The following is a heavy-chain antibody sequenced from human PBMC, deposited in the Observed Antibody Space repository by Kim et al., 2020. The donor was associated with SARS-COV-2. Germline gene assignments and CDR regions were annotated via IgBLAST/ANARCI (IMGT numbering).Heavy chain of an antibody. J-gene: IGHJ3*02. Sequence: NPSLKSRVTISVETSKNQFSLNLRSVTAADTAVYYCAGVVVPPAMDAFDIWGQGTKVTVSS. V-gene: IGHV4-59*01. CDR3: AGVVVPPAMDAFDI. D-gene: IGHD2-2*01.